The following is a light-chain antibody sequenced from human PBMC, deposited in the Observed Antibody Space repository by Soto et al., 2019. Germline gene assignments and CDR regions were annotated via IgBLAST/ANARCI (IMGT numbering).Light chain of an antibody. CDR1: SSDVGGYNY. Sequence: QSVLTQAASVSGSPGQSITISCTGTSSDVGGYNYVSWYQQHPGKAPKLMIYDVSNRPSGVSNRFSGSKSGNTASLTISGLQAEDEADYYCSSYTSRSTRVFGGGTKVTVL. CDR3: SSYTSRSTRV. V-gene: IGLV2-14*01. J-gene: IGLJ2*01. CDR2: DVS.